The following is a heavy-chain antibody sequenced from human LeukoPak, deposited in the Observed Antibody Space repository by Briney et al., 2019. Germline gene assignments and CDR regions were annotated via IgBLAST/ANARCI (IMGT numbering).Heavy chain of an antibody. CDR1: GFTFSSYA. Sequence: AGGSLRLSCAASGFTFSSYAMSWVRQAPGKGLEWVSGISDSSDSSSSTHYADSVKGRFTISRDNSKNTLYLQMNSLRAEDTAVYYCAKGDNSGYVSDVWGKGTTVTVSS. D-gene: IGHD5-12*01. CDR3: AKGDNSGYVSDV. J-gene: IGHJ6*04. CDR2: ISDSSDSSSST. V-gene: IGHV3-23*01.